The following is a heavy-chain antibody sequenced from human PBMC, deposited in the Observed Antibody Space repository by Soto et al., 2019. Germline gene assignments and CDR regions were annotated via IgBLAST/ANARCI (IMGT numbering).Heavy chain of an antibody. CDR1: GVSFSGYY. CDR2: INHSGST. Sequence: SETLSLTCAGYGVSFSGYYWSWIRQPPGKGLEWIGEINHSGSTNYNPSLKSRVTISVDTSKHQFSLKLSSVTAADTAVYYCARDLVVAAKSDHRAIDIWGQGTMVTVSS. V-gene: IGHV4-34*01. D-gene: IGHD2-15*01. J-gene: IGHJ3*02. CDR3: ARDLVVAAKSDHRAIDI.